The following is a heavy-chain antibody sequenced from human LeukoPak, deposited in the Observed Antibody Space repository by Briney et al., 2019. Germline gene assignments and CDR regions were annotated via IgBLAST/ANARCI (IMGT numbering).Heavy chain of an antibody. J-gene: IGHJ4*02. CDR2: ISAYNGNT. CDR1: GYTFTSYG. V-gene: IGHV1-18*01. CDR3: ARVTVAATQRSFDY. Sequence: GASVKASCKASGYTFTSYGISWVRQAPGQGLEWMGWISAYNGNTNYAQKLQGRVTMTTDTSTSTAYMELRSPRSDDTAVYYCARVTVAATQRSFDYWGQGTLVTVSS. D-gene: IGHD2-15*01.